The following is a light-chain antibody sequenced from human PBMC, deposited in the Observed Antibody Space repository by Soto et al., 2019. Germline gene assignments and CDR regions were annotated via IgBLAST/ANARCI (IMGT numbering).Light chain of an antibody. CDR2: DVS. Sequence: QSALTQPASVSGSPGQSTTISCTGTSSDVGGYTYVSWYQQHPGRAPKLMIYDVSNRPSGVSNRFTASKSGNTASLTISGLQAEDEADYYCSSYTSRSTLVFGGGIKLTVL. J-gene: IGLJ2*01. CDR1: SSDVGGYTY. V-gene: IGLV2-14*01. CDR3: SSYTSRSTLV.